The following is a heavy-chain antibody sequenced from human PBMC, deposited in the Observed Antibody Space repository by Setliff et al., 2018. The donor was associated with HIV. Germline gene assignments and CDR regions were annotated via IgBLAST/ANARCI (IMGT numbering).Heavy chain of an antibody. CDR3: ARPGRSNYWDSFDY. V-gene: IGHV3-21*01. Sequence: PGGSLRLSCAASGFTFGDYAMNWVRQTPGKGLEWVSFVHNTDTYYANSVKGRFTASRDNAKKSLDLQMNSLRVDDTAVYYCARPGRSNYWDSFDYWGQGILVTVSS. D-gene: IGHD3-10*01. CDR1: GFTFGDYA. J-gene: IGHJ4*02. CDR2: VHNTDT.